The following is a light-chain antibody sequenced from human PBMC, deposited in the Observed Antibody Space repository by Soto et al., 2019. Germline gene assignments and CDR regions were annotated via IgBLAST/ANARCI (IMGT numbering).Light chain of an antibody. J-gene: IGKJ5*01. CDR3: GSSVT. Sequence: EVVMMQSQGTLSLSPGERATVSCRASQSISDDSLVWYQQKPGQAPRLLVYGASTRATGIPDRFSGSGSGTDFTLTISRVDPEDVAIYFCGSSVTFGQGTRLEIK. CDR1: QSISDDS. V-gene: IGKV3-20*01. CDR2: GAS.